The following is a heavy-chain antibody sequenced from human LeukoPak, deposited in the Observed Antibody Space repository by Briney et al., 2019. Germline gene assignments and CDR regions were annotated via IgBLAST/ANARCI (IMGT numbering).Heavy chain of an antibody. D-gene: IGHD3-22*01. V-gene: IGHV4-30-2*01. CDR1: GGSVSSGGYS. CDR2: IYQSGRT. CDR3: ARNYDSSGLTLYAFDI. J-gene: IGHJ3*02. Sequence: SETLSLTCAVSGGSVSSGGYSWSWIRQPPGKGLEWIGYIYQSGRTYYNPSLKSRVTISVDRSKNQFSLKLTSVTAADTAVYFCARNYDSSGLTLYAFDIWGQGTMVTVSS.